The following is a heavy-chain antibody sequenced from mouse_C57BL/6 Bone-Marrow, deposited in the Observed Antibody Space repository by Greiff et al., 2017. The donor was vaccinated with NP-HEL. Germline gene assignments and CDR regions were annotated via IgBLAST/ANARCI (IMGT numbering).Heavy chain of an antibody. V-gene: IGHV1-64*01. J-gene: IGHJ1*03. Sequence: VQLQQPGAELVKPGASVKLSCKASGYTFTSYWMHWVKQSPGQGLEWIGMIHPNRGSTNYNEKFKSKATLAVNKSSSTAYMQLSSLTSEDSAVYYCARDYYGRRHYWYMDVWGTGTTVTVSS. CDR1: GYTFTSYW. CDR3: ARDYYGRRHYWYMDV. CDR2: IHPNRGST. D-gene: IGHD1-1*01.